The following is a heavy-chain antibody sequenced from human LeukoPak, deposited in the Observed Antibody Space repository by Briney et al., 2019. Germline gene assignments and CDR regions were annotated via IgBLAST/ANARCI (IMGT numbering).Heavy chain of an antibody. J-gene: IGHJ4*02. V-gene: IGHV3-48*02. D-gene: IGHD4-17*01. Sequence: GGSLRLSCAASGFTFSNAWMSWVRQAPGKGLEWVSDISSTSRTIYYADPAKGRFTISRDNAKNSLYLQMNSLRDEDTAVYYCARASDYVLDSWGQGILVTVSS. CDR2: ISSTSRTI. CDR3: ARASDYVLDS. CDR1: GFTFSNAW.